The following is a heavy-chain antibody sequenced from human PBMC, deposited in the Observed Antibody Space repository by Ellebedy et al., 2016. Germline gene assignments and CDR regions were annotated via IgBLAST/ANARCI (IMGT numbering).Heavy chain of an antibody. CDR3: AENGGWYAFDI. J-gene: IGHJ3*02. V-gene: IGHV4-34*01. CDR2: INHSGST. CDR1: GGSFSGYY. Sequence: SETLSLTXAVYGGSFSGYYWTWIRQPPGKGLEWIGEINHSGSTNYNPSLKSRVTISVDTSKNQFSLKLSSVTAADTAVYYCAENGGWYAFDIWGQGTMVTVSS. D-gene: IGHD1-1*01.